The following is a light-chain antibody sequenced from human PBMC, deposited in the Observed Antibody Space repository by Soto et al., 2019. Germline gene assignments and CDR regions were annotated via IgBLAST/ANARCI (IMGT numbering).Light chain of an antibody. CDR2: DAS. CDR1: QSVSTF. V-gene: IGKV3-11*01. J-gene: IGKJ1*01. CDR3: QQGTDWPPGT. Sequence: EIVLTQSPAPLSLSPGERATLSCRASQSVSTFLAWYQHKPGQAPRLLIYDASNRATGIPDRFRGSGSGTDFTLTISSLEPEDFALYYCQQGTDWPPGTFGQGTKVDIK.